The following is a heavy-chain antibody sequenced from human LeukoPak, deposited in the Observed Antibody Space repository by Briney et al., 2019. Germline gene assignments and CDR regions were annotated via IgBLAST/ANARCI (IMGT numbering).Heavy chain of an antibody. V-gene: IGHV3-23*01. CDR3: AKDDAWLQFND. CDR1: GFTFSSHG. D-gene: IGHD5-24*01. CDR2: ISPSADIT. J-gene: IGHJ4*02. Sequence: GGTLRLSCAASGFTFSSHGMNWVSQAPGKGLEWISGISPSADITYYADSVKGRFTISRDNSENTAYLHMSSLRAGDTAVYFCAKDDAWLQFNDWGQGSLVTVSS.